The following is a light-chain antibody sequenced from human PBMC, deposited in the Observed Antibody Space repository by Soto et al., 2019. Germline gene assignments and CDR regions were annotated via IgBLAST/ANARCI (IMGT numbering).Light chain of an antibody. J-gene: IGLJ3*02. CDR2: SNI. V-gene: IGLV1-44*01. Sequence: QSVLSQPPSASGTPGQTVTISCSGSRSNIGRKIVNWYQQLPETAPKLLIYSNIQRPSGVPDRFSATKSGTSASLAISGLQSDDEANYYCASWDDSLKSPVFGGGTKLTVL. CDR3: ASWDDSLKSPV. CDR1: RSNIGRKI.